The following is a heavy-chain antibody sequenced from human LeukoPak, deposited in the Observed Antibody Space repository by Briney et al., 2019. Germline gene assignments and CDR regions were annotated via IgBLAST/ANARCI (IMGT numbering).Heavy chain of an antibody. CDR3: ARDSSPSSGWYGWFDP. V-gene: IGHV3-11*01. Sequence: GGSLRLSCAASGSTFSDYYMSWIRQAPGKGLEWVSYISSSGSTIYYADSVKGRFTISRDNAKNSLYLQMNSLRAEDTAVYYCARDSSPSSGWYGWFDPWGQGTLVTVSS. CDR2: ISSSGSTI. D-gene: IGHD6-19*01. CDR1: GSTFSDYY. J-gene: IGHJ5*02.